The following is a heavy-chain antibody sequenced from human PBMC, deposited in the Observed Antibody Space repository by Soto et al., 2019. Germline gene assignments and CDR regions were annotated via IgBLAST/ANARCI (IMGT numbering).Heavy chain of an antibody. Sequence: EVQLLESGGGLVQPGGSLRLSCAASGFSFNTYAMSWVRQAPGKGLEWVSAISSSGGSTYYADSVKGRFTISRDNSKNTLYLQMNSLSDEDTAVYYCAKGPPMGLQYFQYWGQGTLVTVSS. CDR2: ISSSGGST. J-gene: IGHJ1*01. V-gene: IGHV3-23*01. CDR1: GFSFNTYA. D-gene: IGHD2-15*01. CDR3: AKGPPMGLQYFQY.